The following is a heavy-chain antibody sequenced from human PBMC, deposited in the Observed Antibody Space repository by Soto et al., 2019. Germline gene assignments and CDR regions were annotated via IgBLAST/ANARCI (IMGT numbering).Heavy chain of an antibody. Sequence: GGSLRLSCAASGFSFSNFAMSWVRQSPGKGLEWVSGIGAGGDITFYADSVKGRFGISRDNSKNTVYLQVNSLRAEDTAVYFCAKEDFTDSGADYFDHWGTGSRVTVFS. D-gene: IGHD2-15*01. CDR2: IGAGGDIT. CDR3: AKEDFTDSGADYFDH. CDR1: GFSFSNFA. J-gene: IGHJ4*02. V-gene: IGHV3-23*01.